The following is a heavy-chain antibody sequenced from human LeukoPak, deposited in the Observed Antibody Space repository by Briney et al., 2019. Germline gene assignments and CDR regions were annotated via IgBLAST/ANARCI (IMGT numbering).Heavy chain of an antibody. V-gene: IGHV1-69*04. Sequence: SVKVSCKASGGTFSSYAINWVRQAPGQGLEWMGRIIPIVGTANYAQRFQGRVTITADKFTSTAYMEVSSLRSEDTAVYYCARTNYYDSSGYQGAGTYYYGMDVWGQGTTVTVS. CDR2: IIPIVGTA. D-gene: IGHD3-22*01. CDR3: ARTNYYDSSGYQGAGTYYYGMDV. CDR1: GGTFSSYA. J-gene: IGHJ6*02.